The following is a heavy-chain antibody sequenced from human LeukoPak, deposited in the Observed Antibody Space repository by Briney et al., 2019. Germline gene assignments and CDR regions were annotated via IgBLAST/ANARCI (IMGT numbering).Heavy chain of an antibody. J-gene: IGHJ4*02. CDR2: ISGSGGGT. V-gene: IGHV3-23*01. D-gene: IGHD1-26*01. Sequence: SWVRQAPEKGLEWVSTISGSGGGTYYADSVKGRFTISRDDSKNTLYLQMNSLRAEDTAVYYCAKDLGRYRNNYFDYWGQGTLVTVSS. CDR3: AKDLGRYRNNYFDY.